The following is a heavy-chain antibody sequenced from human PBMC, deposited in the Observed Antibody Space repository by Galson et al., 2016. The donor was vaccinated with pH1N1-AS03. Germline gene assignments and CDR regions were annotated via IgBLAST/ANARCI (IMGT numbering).Heavy chain of an antibody. J-gene: IGHJ4*02. CDR1: GFTFSNYW. CDR2: IKDDGSEK. CDR3: ARDYDGY. Sequence: SLRLSCAASGFTFSNYWMSWVRQAPGKGLEWVANIKDDGSEKKYVDSVKGRFTISRDNDKNSLYLQMNSLRVEDTAVYYCARDYDGYWGQGTLVTVSS. D-gene: IGHD5-12*01. V-gene: IGHV3-7*03.